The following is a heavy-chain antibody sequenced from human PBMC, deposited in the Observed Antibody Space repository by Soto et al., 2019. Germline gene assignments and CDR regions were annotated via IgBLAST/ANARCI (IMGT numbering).Heavy chain of an antibody. CDR1: GGSISSYY. D-gene: IGHD5-18*01. CDR3: ARDTWIQLWGYYYGMDV. J-gene: IGHJ6*02. CDR2: IYYRGST. V-gene: IGHV4-59*01. Sequence: SETLSLTCTVSGGSISSYYWSWIRQPPGKGLEWIGYIYYRGSTNYNPSLKSRVTISVDTSKNQFSLKLSSVTAADTAVYYCARDTWIQLWGYYYGMDVWGQGTTVTVSS.